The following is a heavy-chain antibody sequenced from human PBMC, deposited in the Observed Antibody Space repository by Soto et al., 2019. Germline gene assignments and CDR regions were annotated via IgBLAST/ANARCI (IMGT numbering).Heavy chain of an antibody. CDR1: GFTFGDYA. J-gene: IGHJ4*02. V-gene: IGHV3-49*03. D-gene: IGHD3-9*01. CDR2: IRSKAYGGTT. CDR3: TRDYRYDDILTGYPDY. Sequence: PGGSLRLSCTASGFTFGDYAMSWFRQAPGKGLEWVGFIRSKAYGGTTEYAASVKGRFTISRGDSKGIAYLQMNSLKTEDTAVYYCTRDYRYDDILTGYPDYWGQGTLVTVSS.